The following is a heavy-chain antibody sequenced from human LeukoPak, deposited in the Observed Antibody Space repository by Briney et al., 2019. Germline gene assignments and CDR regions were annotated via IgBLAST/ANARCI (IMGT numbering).Heavy chain of an antibody. J-gene: IGHJ5*02. Sequence: SQTLSLTCTVSGGSISSGGYYWSRIRQHPGKGLEWIGYIYYSGSTYYNPSLKSRVTISVDTSKNQFSLKLSSVTAADTAVYYCARGGGYDFWSGYYSWFDPWGQGTLVTVSS. CDR1: GGSISSGGYY. V-gene: IGHV4-31*03. CDR2: IYYSGST. CDR3: ARGGGYDFWSGYYSWFDP. D-gene: IGHD3-3*01.